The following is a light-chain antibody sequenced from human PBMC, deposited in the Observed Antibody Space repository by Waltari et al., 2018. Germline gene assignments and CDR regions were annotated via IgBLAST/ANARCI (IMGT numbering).Light chain of an antibody. CDR3: QQYGXSPTXT. V-gene: IGKV3-20*01. Sequence: EIVLTQSPGTLSLSPGERATLSCRASQSVSSSYLAWYQQKPGQAPRLLIYGASSRATGIPDRFSGSGSGTDFTLTISRLEPEDFAVYYCQQYGXSPTXTFGXGXXL. J-gene: IGKJ5*01. CDR2: GAS. CDR1: QSVSSSY.